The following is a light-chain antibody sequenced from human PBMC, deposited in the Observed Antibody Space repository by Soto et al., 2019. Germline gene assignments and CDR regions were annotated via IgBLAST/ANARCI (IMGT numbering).Light chain of an antibody. V-gene: IGKV3-11*01. J-gene: IGKJ1*01. CDR2: DAS. CDR3: EQSRGWPAWR. Sequence: EIVLTQSPATLSLSPGERATLSCRASQSVSTFLAWYQQKPGQAPRLLIYDASNRSTDIPARFIGSGSETDFTLTIMSLVPEDSALFYCEQSRGWPAWRFGEGTKVE. CDR1: QSVSTF.